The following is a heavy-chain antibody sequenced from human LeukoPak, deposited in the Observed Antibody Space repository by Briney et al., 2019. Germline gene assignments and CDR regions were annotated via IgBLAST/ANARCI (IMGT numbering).Heavy chain of an antibody. D-gene: IGHD2-2*01. CDR2: INPSGGST. CDR3: AREGVPAAMFVDY. Sequence: ASVKVSCKASGYTFTSYYMHWVRQAPGQVREWMGIINPSGGSTSYAQKFQGRVTMTRDTSTSTVYMELSSLRSEDTAVYYCAREGVPAAMFVDYWGQGTLVTVSS. CDR1: GYTFTSYY. J-gene: IGHJ4*02. V-gene: IGHV1-46*01.